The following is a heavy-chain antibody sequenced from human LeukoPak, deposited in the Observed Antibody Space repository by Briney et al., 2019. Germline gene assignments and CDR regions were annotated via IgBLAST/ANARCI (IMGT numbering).Heavy chain of an antibody. CDR1: GYTFTSYY. CDR2: INPSGGST. V-gene: IGHV1-46*01. Sequence: ASVRVSCKASGYTFTSYYMHWVRQAPGQGLEWMGIINPSGGSTSYAQKFQGRVTMTRDTSTSTVYMELSSLRSEDTAVYYCARVGSIAALFDYWGQGTLVTVSS. CDR3: ARVGSIAALFDY. D-gene: IGHD6-6*01. J-gene: IGHJ4*02.